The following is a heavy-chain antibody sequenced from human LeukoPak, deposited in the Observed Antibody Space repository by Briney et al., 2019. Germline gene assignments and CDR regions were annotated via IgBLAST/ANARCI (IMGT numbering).Heavy chain of an antibody. J-gene: IGHJ4*02. CDR1: GFAFRNAW. CDR2: LKSKADGGTT. Sequence: PGGSLRLSCAASGFAFRNAWMSWVRQAPGKGLEWVGRLKSKADGGTTDYAAPVKGRFTISRDYSKNTVYLQMNSLKIEDTAVYYCSPVVVTVSDYWGQGILVTVSS. CDR3: SPVVVTVSDY. V-gene: IGHV3-15*01. D-gene: IGHD2-21*02.